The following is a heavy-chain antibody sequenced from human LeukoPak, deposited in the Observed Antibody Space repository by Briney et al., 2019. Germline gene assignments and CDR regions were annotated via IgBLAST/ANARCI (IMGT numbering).Heavy chain of an antibody. D-gene: IGHD3-10*01. CDR1: GYSFTSYW. J-gene: IGHJ4*02. CDR3: ARPARRGSGSYSGGY. CDR2: IYPGDSDT. Sequence: GESLKISCKGSGYSFTSYWIGWVRQMPGKGLEWMGIIYPGDSDTRYSPSFQGQVTISADKSISTAYLQWSSLKASDTAMYYCARPARRGSGSYSGGYWGQGTLVTVSS. V-gene: IGHV5-51*01.